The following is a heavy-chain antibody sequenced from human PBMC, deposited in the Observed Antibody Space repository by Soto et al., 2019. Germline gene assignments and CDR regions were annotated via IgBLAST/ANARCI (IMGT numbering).Heavy chain of an antibody. J-gene: IGHJ3*02. CDR1: GFTFSSYG. D-gene: IGHD6-13*01. CDR2: IWYDGSNK. V-gene: IGHV3-33*01. Sequence: QVQLVESGGGVVQPGRSLRLSCAASGFTFSSYGMHWVRQAPGKGLEWVAVIWYDGSNKYYADSVKGRFTISRDNSKNTLYLQMNSLRAEDTAVYYCARDSNSSSWYLLIGAFDIWGQGTMVTVSS. CDR3: ARDSNSSSWYLLIGAFDI.